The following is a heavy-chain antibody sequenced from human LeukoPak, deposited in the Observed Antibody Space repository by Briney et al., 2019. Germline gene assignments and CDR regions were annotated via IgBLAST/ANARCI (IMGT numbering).Heavy chain of an antibody. D-gene: IGHD3-10*01. J-gene: IGHJ4*02. CDR2: IRYDGSDK. Sequence: GGSLRLSCAASGFTFTTYGMHWVRQAPGKGLEWVAFIRYDGSDKYYADSVKGRFTISRDNSKNTLYLQMSSLRAEDTAVYYCAKVSVRGVYSLDYWGQGTLVTVSS. CDR3: AKVSVRGVYSLDY. V-gene: IGHV3-30*02. CDR1: GFTFTTYG.